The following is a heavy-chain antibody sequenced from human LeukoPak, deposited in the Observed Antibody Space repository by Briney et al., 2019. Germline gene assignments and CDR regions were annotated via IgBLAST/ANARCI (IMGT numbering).Heavy chain of an antibody. CDR2: ISGSGATS. J-gene: IGHJ4*02. CDR1: GFTFNIYA. D-gene: IGHD6-19*01. CDR3: ARTPLSGWQAAY. V-gene: IGHV3-23*01. Sequence: GSLRLSCAASGFTFNIYAMSWVRQAPGKGLEWVSLISGSGATSLFADSVKGRFITSRDNSKNTLYLQMNSLRAEDTAVYYCARTPLSGWQAAYWGQGTLVTVSS.